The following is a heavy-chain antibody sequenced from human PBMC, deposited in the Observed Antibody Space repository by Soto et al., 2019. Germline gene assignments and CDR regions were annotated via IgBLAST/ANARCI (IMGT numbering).Heavy chain of an antibody. V-gene: IGHV3-74*01. CDR2: INSDGSST. Sequence: PGGSLRLSCAASGFTFSSYWMHWVRQAPGKGLVWVSRINSDGSSTSYADSVKGRFTISRDNAKNTLYLQMNSLRVEDTAVYYCVRDRGHPDSFDIWGQGTMVTVSS. D-gene: IGHD1-26*01. CDR3: VRDRGHPDSFDI. CDR1: GFTFSSYW. J-gene: IGHJ3*02.